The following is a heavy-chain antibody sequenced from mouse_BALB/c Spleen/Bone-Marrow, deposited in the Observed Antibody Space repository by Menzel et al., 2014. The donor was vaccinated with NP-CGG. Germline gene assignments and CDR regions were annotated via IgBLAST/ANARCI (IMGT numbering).Heavy chain of an antibody. CDR3: SDGNFYALDY. Sequence: VQLQQSGAELVRSGASVKLSCTASGFNIKDYYIHWVKQRPEQGLEWIGWIDPENGDTEYAPKFQGKATMTADTSSNTAYLQLSSLTSVDTAVYYCSDGNFYALDYWGQGTSVAFSS. D-gene: IGHD2-1*01. V-gene: IGHV14-4*02. CDR2: IDPENGDT. J-gene: IGHJ4*01. CDR1: GFNIKDYY.